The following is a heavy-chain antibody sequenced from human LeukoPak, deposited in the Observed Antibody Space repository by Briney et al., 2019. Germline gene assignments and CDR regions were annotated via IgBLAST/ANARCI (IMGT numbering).Heavy chain of an antibody. J-gene: IGHJ4*02. CDR1: GYTFTGYY. Sequence: ASVKVSCKASGYTFTGYYMHWVRQAPGQGLEWMGWINPNSGGTNYAQKFQGRVTMTRDTSISTAYMELSRLRSDDTAVYYCARDSSHYGSGSYYNTYYFDYWGQGTLVTVSS. D-gene: IGHD3-10*01. V-gene: IGHV1-2*02. CDR3: ARDSSHYGSGSYYNTYYFDY. CDR2: INPNSGGT.